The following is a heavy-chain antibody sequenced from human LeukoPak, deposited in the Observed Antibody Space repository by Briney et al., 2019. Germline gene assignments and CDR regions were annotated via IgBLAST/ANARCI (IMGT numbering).Heavy chain of an antibody. J-gene: IGHJ4*02. CDR2: MSSSGSTI. V-gene: IGHV3-48*04. CDR3: AKESRQWLVLGGVDY. D-gene: IGHD6-19*01. CDR1: GFTFSSYW. Sequence: GGSLRLSCAASGFTFSSYWMSWVRQAPGKGLEWVSYMSSSGSTIYYADSVKGRFTISRDNAKNSLYLQMNSLRAEDTAVYYCAKESRQWLVLGGVDYWGQGTLVTVSS.